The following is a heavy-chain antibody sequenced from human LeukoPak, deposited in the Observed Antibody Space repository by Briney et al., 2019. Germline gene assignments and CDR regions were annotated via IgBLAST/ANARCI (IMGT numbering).Heavy chain of an antibody. CDR1: GLTLSNAW. CDR2: IKSKSAGGTT. V-gene: IGHV3-15*01. CDR3: TTLRAY. J-gene: IGHJ4*02. Sequence: KPGGSLRLSCAASGLTLSNAWMSWVRQAPGRGLEWVAVIKSKSAGGTTDYAAPVKGRFTISRDDSKNTLYLQMNSLQTEDTAVYYCTTLRAYWGQGTLVTVSS.